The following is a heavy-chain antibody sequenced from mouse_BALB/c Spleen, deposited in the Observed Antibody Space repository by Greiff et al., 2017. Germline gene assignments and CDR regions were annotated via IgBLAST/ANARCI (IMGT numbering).Heavy chain of an antibody. J-gene: IGHJ4*01. CDR2: IWAGGST. CDR3: ARDRFITTVVATKGYAMDY. Sequence: VKLVESGPGLVAPSQSLSITCTVSGFSLTSYGVHWVRQPPGKGLEWLGVIWAGGSTNYNSALMSRLSISKDNSKSQVFLKMNSLQTDDTAMYYCARDRFITTVVATKGYAMDYWGQGTSVTVSS. D-gene: IGHD1-1*01. CDR1: GFSLTSYG. V-gene: IGHV2-9*02.